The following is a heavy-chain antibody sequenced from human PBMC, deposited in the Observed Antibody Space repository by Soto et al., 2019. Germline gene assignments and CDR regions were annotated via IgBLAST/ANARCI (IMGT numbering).Heavy chain of an antibody. V-gene: IGHV4-31*01. CDR2: IHYSGST. D-gene: IGHD5-18*01. Sequence: SETLSLTCQVSGDSISSGGYYWSWIRQHPGKGLEWIGYIHYSGSTYYNPSLKRPVTISVDTSKNQFSLKLISVTAADTAVYFCAKGGYGYSSSGYSRFDPWGQGTLVTVSS. CDR3: AKGGYGYSSSGYSRFDP. CDR1: GDSISSGGYY. J-gene: IGHJ5*02.